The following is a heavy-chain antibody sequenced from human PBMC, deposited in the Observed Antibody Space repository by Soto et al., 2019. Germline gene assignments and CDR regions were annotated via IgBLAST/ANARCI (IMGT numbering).Heavy chain of an antibody. V-gene: IGHV3-30*18. CDR2: ISYDGSNK. D-gene: IGHD6-6*01. J-gene: IGHJ2*01. CDR3: AKDYVKARHRYWYFDL. CDR1: GFTFSSYG. Sequence: QVQLVASGGGVVQPGRSLRLSCAASGFTFSSYGMHWVRQAPGKGLEWVADISYDGSNKYYADSVKGRFTISRDNSKNTLYLQMNSLRAEDTAVYYCAKDYVKARHRYWYFDLWGRGTLVTVSS.